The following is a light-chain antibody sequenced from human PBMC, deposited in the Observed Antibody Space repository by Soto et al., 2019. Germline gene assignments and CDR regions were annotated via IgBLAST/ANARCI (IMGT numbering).Light chain of an antibody. V-gene: IGKV3D-7*01. CDR3: QQDYNLPIT. J-gene: IGKJ5*01. CDR1: QSVTSNY. CDR2: GAS. Sequence: EIVMTQPPATLSVSPGERATFSCRASQSVTSNYLSWYQQKPGQAPRLLIYGASTRATDIPARFSGSGSGTDFTLTISSLQPEDFAVYYCQQDYNLPITFGQGTRLEV.